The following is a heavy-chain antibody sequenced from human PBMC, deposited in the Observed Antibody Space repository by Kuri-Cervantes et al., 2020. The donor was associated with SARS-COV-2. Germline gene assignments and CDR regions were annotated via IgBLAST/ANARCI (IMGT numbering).Heavy chain of an antibody. J-gene: IGHJ4*02. V-gene: IGHV1-18*01. CDR1: GYTFTSYG. Sequence: ASVKVSCKASGYTFTSYGISWVRQAPGQGLEWMGWISAYNGNTDYAQKHQGRVTMTTDTSTSTAYMELRSLRSDDTAVYYCARSATQYDFWCGPSHPDYQDYWGQGTLVTVSS. CDR2: ISAYNGNT. CDR3: ARSATQYDFWCGPSHPDYQDY. D-gene: IGHD3-3*01.